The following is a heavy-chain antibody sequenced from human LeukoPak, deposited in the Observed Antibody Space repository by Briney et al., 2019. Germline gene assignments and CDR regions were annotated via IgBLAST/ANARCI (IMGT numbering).Heavy chain of an antibody. CDR2: IIPIFGTA. Sequence: SVKVSCKASGGTFSSYAISWVRQAPGQGLEWMGGIIPIFGTANYAQKFQGRVTITADESTSTAYMELSSLRSEDTAVYYCASRDHYNGSGSYLGVDYWGQGTLVTVSS. CDR3: ASRDHYNGSGSYLGVDY. D-gene: IGHD3-10*01. V-gene: IGHV1-69*13. J-gene: IGHJ4*02. CDR1: GGTFSSYA.